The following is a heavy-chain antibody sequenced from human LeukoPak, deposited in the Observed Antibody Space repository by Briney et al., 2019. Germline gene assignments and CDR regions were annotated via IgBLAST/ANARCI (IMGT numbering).Heavy chain of an antibody. Sequence: GGSLRLSCAASGFTFSNAWMSWVRQAPGKGLEWVGRIKSKTVGGTTDYAAPVKGRFTISRDDSKSALYLQMNSLKTEDTAVYYCTRDGEFFDYWGQGTLVTVSS. V-gene: IGHV3-15*01. CDR1: GFTFSNAW. J-gene: IGHJ4*02. CDR3: TRDGEFFDY. D-gene: IGHD3-10*01. CDR2: IKSKTVGGTT.